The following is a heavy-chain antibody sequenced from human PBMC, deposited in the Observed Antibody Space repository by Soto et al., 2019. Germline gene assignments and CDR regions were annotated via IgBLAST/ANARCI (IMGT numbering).Heavy chain of an antibody. CDR3: AITPKCGRDCSAGGYWFVDI. CDR2: ISGGGRST. J-gene: IGHJ2*01. V-gene: IGHV3-23*01. CDR1: GTSISNYA. Sequence: EVQLLESGGGLVQPGGSLRLSCAASGTSISNYAMSWVRQAPGKGLEWVSAISGGGRSTYYADSVRGRFTISRDNSKNTLYLHMNTLRAEDTAVYYGAITPKCGRDCSAGGYWFVDIWGRGTLVTVSS. D-gene: IGHD2-21*02.